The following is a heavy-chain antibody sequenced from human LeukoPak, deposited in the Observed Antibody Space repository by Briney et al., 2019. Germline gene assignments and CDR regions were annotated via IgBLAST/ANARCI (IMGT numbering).Heavy chain of an antibody. D-gene: IGHD6-13*01. CDR1: GYTFTGYY. Sequence: ASVKVSCKASGYTFTGYYMHWVRQAPGQGLEWMGRINPNSGGTNYAQKFQGRVTMTGDTSISTAYMELSRLRSDDTAVYYCARGGYSSSWYDHDAFDIWGQGTMVTVSS. CDR2: INPNSGGT. V-gene: IGHV1-2*06. J-gene: IGHJ3*02. CDR3: ARGGYSSSWYDHDAFDI.